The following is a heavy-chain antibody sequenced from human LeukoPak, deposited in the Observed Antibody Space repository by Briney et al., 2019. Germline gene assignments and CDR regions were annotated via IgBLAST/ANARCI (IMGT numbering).Heavy chain of an antibody. V-gene: IGHV4-30-4*01. CDR1: SGSISSGDYY. D-gene: IGHD4-11*01. Sequence: SETLSLTCTVSSGSISSGDYYWSWIRQPPGKGLEWIGYIYYSGSTYYNPSLKSRVTISVDTSKNQFSLKLSSVTAADTAVYYCARDDYNNYYYGMDVWGQGTTVTVSS. CDR2: IYYSGST. J-gene: IGHJ6*02. CDR3: ARDDYNNYYYGMDV.